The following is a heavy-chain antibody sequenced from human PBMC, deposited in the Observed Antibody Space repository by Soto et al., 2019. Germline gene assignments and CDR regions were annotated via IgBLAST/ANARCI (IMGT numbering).Heavy chain of an antibody. V-gene: IGHV4-4*02. CDR3: ARKVVPAAMTGINYYYYMDV. CDR2: IYHSGST. CDR1: SGSISSSNW. Sequence: QVQLQESGPGLVKPSGTLSLTCAVSSGSISSSNWWSWVRQPPGKGLEWIGEIYHSGSTNYNPSRKSRVTISVDKSKNQLSLKLSSVTAADTAVYYCARKVVPAAMTGINYYYYMDVWGKGTTVTVSS. J-gene: IGHJ6*03. D-gene: IGHD2-2*01.